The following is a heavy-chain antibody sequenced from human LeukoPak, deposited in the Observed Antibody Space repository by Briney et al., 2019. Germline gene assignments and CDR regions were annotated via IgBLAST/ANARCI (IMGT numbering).Heavy chain of an antibody. J-gene: IGHJ5*02. Sequence: ASVKVSCKASGYTFTGYYMHWVRQAPGQGLEWMGWINPNSGGTNYAQKFQGRVTMTRDTSISTAYMELSRLGSDDTAVYYCARKGYCSSTSYSWGGIWFDPWGQGTLVTVSS. CDR2: INPNSGGT. CDR3: ARKGYCSSTSYSWGGIWFDP. CDR1: GYTFTGYY. V-gene: IGHV1-2*02. D-gene: IGHD2-2*01.